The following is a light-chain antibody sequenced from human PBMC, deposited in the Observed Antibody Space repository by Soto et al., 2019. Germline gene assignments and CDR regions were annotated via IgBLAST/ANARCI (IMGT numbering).Light chain of an antibody. CDR3: QQYENLPT. J-gene: IGKJ5*01. Sequence: DIQMTPSPFSLPASVGDRVTITCQASQDISNYLNWYQQKPGKDPKLLIYDASNLETGVPSRFSGSGSGTDFTFTISRLQPEDIATYYCQQYENLPTFGQGTRLEIK. CDR1: QDISNY. CDR2: DAS. V-gene: IGKV1-33*01.